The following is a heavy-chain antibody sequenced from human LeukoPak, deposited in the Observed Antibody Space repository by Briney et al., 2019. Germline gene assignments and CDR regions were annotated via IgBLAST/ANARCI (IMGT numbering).Heavy chain of an antibody. J-gene: IGHJ6*02. CDR1: GFTFSSYA. CDR2: VNRDGSET. CDR3: ARNNGMDV. V-gene: IGHV3-7*03. Sequence: PGGSLRLSCAASGFTFSSYAMSWVRQVPGRGPEWVANVNRDGSETYYLDSVKGRFTIYKDNAKNSLYLQMNSLRAEDTALYHCARNNGMDVWGQGTTVIVSS.